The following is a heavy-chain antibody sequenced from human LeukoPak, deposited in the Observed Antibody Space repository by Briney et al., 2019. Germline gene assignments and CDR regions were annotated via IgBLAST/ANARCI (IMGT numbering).Heavy chain of an antibody. Sequence: SETLSFTCTVSGGSISSGGYYWSWIRQHPGKGLEWIGYIYYSGSTYYNPSLKSRVTISVDTSKNQFSLKLSSVTAADTAVYYCARGSALTVTTDYWGQGTLVTVSS. CDR2: IYYSGST. J-gene: IGHJ4*02. CDR1: GGSISSGGYY. D-gene: IGHD4-17*01. CDR3: ARGSALTVTTDY. V-gene: IGHV4-31*03.